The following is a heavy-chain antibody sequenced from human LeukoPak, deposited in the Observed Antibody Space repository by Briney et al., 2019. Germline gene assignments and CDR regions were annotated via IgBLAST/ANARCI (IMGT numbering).Heavy chain of an antibody. J-gene: IGHJ3*02. CDR1: GYTFTSYG. CDR3: ARDSHWYSSGFDAFDI. Sequence: ASVKVSCKASGYTFTSYGISWVRQAPGRGLEWMGWISAYNGNTNYAQKLQGRVTMTTDTSTSTAYMELRSLRSDDTAVYYCARDSHWYSSGFDAFDIWGQGTMVTVSS. CDR2: ISAYNGNT. D-gene: IGHD6-19*01. V-gene: IGHV1-18*01.